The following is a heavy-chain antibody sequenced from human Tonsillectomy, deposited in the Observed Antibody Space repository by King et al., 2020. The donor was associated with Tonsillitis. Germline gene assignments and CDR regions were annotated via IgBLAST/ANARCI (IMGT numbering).Heavy chain of an antibody. D-gene: IGHD2-2*01. J-gene: IGHJ6*02. V-gene: IGHV3-11*01. Sequence: VQLVESGGGLVKPGGSLRLSCAASGFTFSDYYMSWIRQAPGKGLEWVSYISSSGSTIYYAESVKGRFTISREHAKNSLYLQMNSLRAEDTAVYSCARGYCSSTSGPGGAHSYYGMDVWGQGTTVTASS. CDR1: GFTFSDYY. CDR3: ARGYCSSTSGPGGAHSYYGMDV. CDR2: ISSSGSTI.